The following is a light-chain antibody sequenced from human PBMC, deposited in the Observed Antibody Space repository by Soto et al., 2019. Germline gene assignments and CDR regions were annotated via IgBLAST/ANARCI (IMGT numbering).Light chain of an antibody. J-gene: IGKJ5*01. V-gene: IGKV1-39*01. CDR2: AAS. Sequence: DIQMTQSPSSLSASVGDRVTITCRASQSISSYLSWYQQKPGKAPKLLIFAASNLQSGVPSTFSSRGSRTDFTLTSSSLQPEDFATYYCQQSYSIPITFGQATRLDIK. CDR3: QQSYSIPIT. CDR1: QSISSY.